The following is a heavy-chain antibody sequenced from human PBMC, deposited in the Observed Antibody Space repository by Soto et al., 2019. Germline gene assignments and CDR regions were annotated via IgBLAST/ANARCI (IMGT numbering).Heavy chain of an antibody. CDR1: GFTFSSYS. Sequence: EVQLVESGGGLVKPGGSLRLSCAASGFTFSSYSMNWVRQAPGKGLEWVSAISSSSSYIYYADSVKGRFTISRDNAKNSLYLQMNRLRAEDTAVYYCARGAGEDFLDYWGQGTLVTVSS. J-gene: IGHJ4*02. V-gene: IGHV3-21*01. CDR2: ISSSSSYI. CDR3: ARGAGEDFLDY.